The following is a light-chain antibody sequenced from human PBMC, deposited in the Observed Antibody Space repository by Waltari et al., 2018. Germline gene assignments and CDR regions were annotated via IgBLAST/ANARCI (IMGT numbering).Light chain of an antibody. J-gene: IGLJ3*02. CDR3: NSFTSDITWV. Sequence: QSALTQPASVSGSPGQSITISCPGPNTDVCGHNHVSWFQHHPGKVPKLIIFDVSSRPSGVSDRFSGSKSGNRASLTISGLQAEDEADYYCNSFTSDITWVFGGGTKVTVL. V-gene: IGLV2-14*03. CDR2: DVS. CDR1: NTDVCGHNH.